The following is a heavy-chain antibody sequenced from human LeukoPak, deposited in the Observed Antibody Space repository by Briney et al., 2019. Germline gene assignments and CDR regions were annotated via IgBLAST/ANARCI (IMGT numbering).Heavy chain of an antibody. CDR2: ISDTGDKT. Sequence: GGSLRLSCSASGFTLRSYAMGWVGQAPGKGLEWVSAISDTGDKTYYADSVKGRFTISRDNSRNTLYLQMSRLRAEDTALFYCAKMTDSTPYSSGTFDSWGQGTLVTVSS. D-gene: IGHD3-10*01. CDR1: GFTLRSYA. CDR3: AKMTDSTPYSSGTFDS. V-gene: IGHV3-23*01. J-gene: IGHJ4*02.